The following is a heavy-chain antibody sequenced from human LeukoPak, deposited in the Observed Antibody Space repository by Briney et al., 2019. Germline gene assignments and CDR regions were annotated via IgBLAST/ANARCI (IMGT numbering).Heavy chain of an antibody. J-gene: IGHJ4*02. D-gene: IGHD3-22*01. Sequence: SETLSLTCTVSGGSISSSSYYWGWIRQPPGKGLEWIGEINHSGSTNYNPSLKSRVTISVDTSKNQFSLKLSSVTAADTAVYYCASNPYYYDSSGYSYWGQGTLVTVSS. CDR1: GGSISSSSYY. CDR2: INHSGST. V-gene: IGHV4-39*07. CDR3: ASNPYYYDSSGYSY.